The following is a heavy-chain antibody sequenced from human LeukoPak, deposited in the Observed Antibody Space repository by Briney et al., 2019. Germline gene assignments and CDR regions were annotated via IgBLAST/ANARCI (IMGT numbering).Heavy chain of an antibody. J-gene: IGHJ4*02. V-gene: IGHV3-7*03. CDR2: IKQDGSEK. CDR1: GFTFSDYW. D-gene: IGHD1-1*01. CDR3: ARGYGLAY. Sequence: PGGPLRLSCTASGFTFSDYWMSWVRQAPGKGLEWVANIKQDGSEKYYVDSVKGRFTISRDNSKNSLYLQMNSLRAEDTAVYYCARGYGLAYWGQGTLVTVSS.